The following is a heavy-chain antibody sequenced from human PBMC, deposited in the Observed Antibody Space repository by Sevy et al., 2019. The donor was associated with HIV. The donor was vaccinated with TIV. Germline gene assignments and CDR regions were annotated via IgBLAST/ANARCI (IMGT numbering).Heavy chain of an antibody. J-gene: IGHJ3*02. V-gene: IGHV3-30*18. CDR3: AKALSGYYDSSGYASDI. Sequence: GGSLRLSCAASRFTFSNYGMHWVRQAPGKGLEWVSIISFDGGNEYYADSVKGRFTISRDNSKNTLYLHLNGLRPEDTAVYYCAKALSGYYDSSGYASDIWGQGTMVTVSS. D-gene: IGHD3-22*01. CDR1: RFTFSNYG. CDR2: ISFDGGNE.